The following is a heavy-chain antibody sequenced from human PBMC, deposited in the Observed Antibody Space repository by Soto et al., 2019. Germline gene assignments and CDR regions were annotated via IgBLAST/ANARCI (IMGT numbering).Heavy chain of an antibody. Sequence: GASVKVSCKASGYTFTSYGISWVRQAPGQGLEWMGWISAYNGNTNYAQKLQGRVTMTTDTSTSTAYMELRSLRSDDTAVYYCARVPEYNWNWWYFDYWGQGTLVTVSS. CDR2: ISAYNGNT. CDR3: ARVPEYNWNWWYFDY. CDR1: GYTFTSYG. D-gene: IGHD1-7*01. J-gene: IGHJ4*02. V-gene: IGHV1-18*04.